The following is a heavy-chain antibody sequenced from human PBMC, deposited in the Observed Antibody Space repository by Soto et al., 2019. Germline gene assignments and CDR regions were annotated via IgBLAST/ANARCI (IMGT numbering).Heavy chain of an antibody. Sequence: GGSLRLSCSASGFVFGDYAVTWVRQAPGKGLEWVGVVRSETYGGSTVYAASVKGRFRISRDDSQSIAYLQMTSLKTEDTAVYYCTRRRGTSGWYADYWGKGILVTVSS. D-gene: IGHD6-13*01. CDR2: VRSETYGGST. J-gene: IGHJ4*02. CDR3: TRRRGTSGWYADY. CDR1: GFVFGDYA. V-gene: IGHV3-49*04.